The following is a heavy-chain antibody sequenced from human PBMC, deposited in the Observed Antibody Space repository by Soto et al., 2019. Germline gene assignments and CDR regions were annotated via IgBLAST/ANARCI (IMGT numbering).Heavy chain of an antibody. Sequence: QVQLVESGGGVVQPGRSLRLSCTTSGFSFSDYGMHWVRQAPGKGLEWVAIIWFDGSNKYYSDSLKGRFTITRDNTKNTVYLQMNSLRADDTAVYYCARDSRDKNYASAAYFYGLDVWCQGATVIVSS. J-gene: IGHJ6*02. CDR2: IWFDGSNK. V-gene: IGHV3-33*01. CDR3: ARDSRDKNYASAAYFYGLDV. D-gene: IGHD3-22*01. CDR1: GFSFSDYG.